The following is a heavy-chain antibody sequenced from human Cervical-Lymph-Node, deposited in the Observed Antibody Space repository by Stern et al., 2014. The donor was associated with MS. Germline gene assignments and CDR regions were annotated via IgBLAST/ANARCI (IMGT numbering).Heavy chain of an antibody. CDR1: GFSFSDYA. CDR2: MSSSGSSL. J-gene: IGHJ4*02. CDR3: ASPGPHCTTTTSCYLAFEY. D-gene: IGHD2-2*01. V-gene: IGHV3-21*01. Sequence: VQLVESGGGLVKPGGALKLSCVASGFSFSDYAMNWVRQAPGKGLEWIASMSSSGSSLYYGHSMEFRFTISRDNAKNSLYLHMKTLRAEYTAVYYCASPGPHCTTTTSCYLAFEYWVQGALVTVSS.